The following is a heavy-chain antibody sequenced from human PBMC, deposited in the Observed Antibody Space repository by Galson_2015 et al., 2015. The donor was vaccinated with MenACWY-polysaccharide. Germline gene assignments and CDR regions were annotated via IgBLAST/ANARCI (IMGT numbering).Heavy chain of an antibody. J-gene: IGHJ4*02. CDR1: GFTFSSYW. CDR3: AKDLTRYCSGDICHNLDY. V-gene: IGHV3-30*18. D-gene: IGHD2-15*01. Sequence: SLRLSCAASGFTFSSYWMHWVRQAPGKGLEWVAVIAYDGSNKYYADSVKGRFTISRDNSKNTLYLQMNSLRAEDTAVYYCAKDLTRYCSGDICHNLDYWGPRTLFTVSS. CDR2: IAYDGSNK.